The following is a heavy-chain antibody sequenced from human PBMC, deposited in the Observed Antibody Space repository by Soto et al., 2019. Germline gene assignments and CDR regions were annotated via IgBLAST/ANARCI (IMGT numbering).Heavy chain of an antibody. CDR2: SRDKAQGYST. CDR3: SRATSFSESRRSILCTDY. J-gene: IGHJ4*02. V-gene: IGHV3-72*01. CDR1: GFPLSDHY. D-gene: IGHD3-16*02. Sequence: GGSLRLSCAASGFPLSDHYIDWVRRSPGKGLEWVGRSRDKAQGYSTAYAASVKGRFTTSIDESKNSVYLQIHRLKTWHTAVLNCSRATSFSESRRSILCTDYWGQSSMFAVSS.